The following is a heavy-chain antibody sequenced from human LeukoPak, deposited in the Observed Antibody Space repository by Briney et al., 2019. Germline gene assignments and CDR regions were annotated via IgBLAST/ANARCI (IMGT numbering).Heavy chain of an antibody. CDR2: ISYDGSNK. D-gene: IGHD4-23*01. CDR3: ARESVAEWYYYYMDV. CDR1: GFTFSSYA. V-gene: IGHV3-30-3*01. Sequence: PGGSLRLSCAASGFTFSSYAMHWVRQAPGKGLEWVAVISYDGSNKYYADSVKGRFTISRDNSKNTLYLQMNSLRAEDTAVYYCARESVAEWYYYYMDVWGKGTTVTVSS. J-gene: IGHJ6*03.